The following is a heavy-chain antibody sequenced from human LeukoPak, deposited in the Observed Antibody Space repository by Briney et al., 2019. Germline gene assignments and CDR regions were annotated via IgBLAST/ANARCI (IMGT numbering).Heavy chain of an antibody. CDR1: GCSFSSYY. V-gene: IGHV4-4*07. CDR2: IYTSGST. J-gene: IGHJ4*02. CDR3: ARDSALGAFENY. Sequence: SETLRLTCTASGCSFSSYYWSWIRQPAGKGLEWIGHIYTSGSTYYNHSLKSRVTVSVDTSKNKFSLKLSSVTTADTAVYYCARDSALGAFENYWGQGTLVTVSS. D-gene: IGHD3-10*01.